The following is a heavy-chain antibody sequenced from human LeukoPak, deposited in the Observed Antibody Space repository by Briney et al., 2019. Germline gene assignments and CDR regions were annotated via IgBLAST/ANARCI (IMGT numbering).Heavy chain of an antibody. V-gene: IGHV3-53*01. CDR3: AGATTAYCTGGVCPNFDY. J-gene: IGHJ4*02. Sequence: SGGSLRLSCAASGFTVSSNYRNWVRQAPGKGLEWVSVIYSGGSTDYADSVKGRFAISRDNSKNMLYLQLNSLRAEDTAVYYCAGATTAYCTGGVCPNFDYWGQGTLVTVSS. CDR2: IYSGGST. D-gene: IGHD2-8*02. CDR1: GFTVSSNY.